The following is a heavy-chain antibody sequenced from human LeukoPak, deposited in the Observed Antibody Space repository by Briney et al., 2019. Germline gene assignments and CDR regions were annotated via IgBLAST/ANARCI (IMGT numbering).Heavy chain of an antibody. CDR1: GFTVSSKY. D-gene: IGHD6-19*01. V-gene: IGHV3-66*01. Sequence: QLGGSLRLSCAVSGFTVSSKYMSWVRQAPGKGLEWVAVLYSSGPTYYADSLKGRVTISRDDSKNTLSLQMNGLRVEDTAVYYCAKGGMTSGWKGGVFDIWDQRTLVIVSS. J-gene: IGHJ3*02. CDR3: AKGGMTSGWKGGVFDI. CDR2: LYSSGPT.